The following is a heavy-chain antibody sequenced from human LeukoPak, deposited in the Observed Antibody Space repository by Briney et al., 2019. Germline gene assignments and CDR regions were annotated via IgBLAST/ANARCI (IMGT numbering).Heavy chain of an antibody. CDR1: GYTFSNYG. V-gene: IGHV1-18*01. CDR3: ARAGAVGATRIDY. D-gene: IGHD1-26*01. CDR2: ISVYNGNT. J-gene: IGHJ4*02. Sequence: ASVKVSCKASGYTFSNYGISWVRQAPGQGLEWMGWISVYNGNTHYAQMLQGRVSMTTDTSTSTAYMELRSLRSDDTAVYYCARAGAVGATRIDYWGQGTLVTVSS.